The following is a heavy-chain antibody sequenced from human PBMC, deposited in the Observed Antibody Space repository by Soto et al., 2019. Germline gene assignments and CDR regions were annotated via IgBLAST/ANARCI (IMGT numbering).Heavy chain of an antibody. CDR2: IYYSGST. CDR3: ARPPRASDDFWSFDY. J-gene: IGHJ4*02. D-gene: IGHD3-3*01. V-gene: IGHV4-39*01. Sequence: SETLSLTCTVSGGSISSSSYYWGWIRQPPGKGLEWIGSIYYSGSTYYNPSLKSRVTISVDTSKNQFSLKLSSVTAADTAVYYCARPPRASDDFWSFDYWGQGTLVTVSS. CDR1: GGSISSSSYY.